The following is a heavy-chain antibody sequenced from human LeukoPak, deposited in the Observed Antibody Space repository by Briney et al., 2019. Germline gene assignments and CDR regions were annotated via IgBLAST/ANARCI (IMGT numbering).Heavy chain of an antibody. V-gene: IGHV4-4*07. CDR1: GGSISIYY. Sequence: SETLSLTCTVSGGSISIYYWSWIRQPAGKGLEWIGRIYTSGSTNYNPSLKSRVTMSVDTSKNQFSLKLSSVTAADTAVYYCARGPFYQLLDYQYYYYGMDVWGQGTTVTVSS. CDR3: ARGPFYQLLDYQYYYYGMDV. CDR2: IYTSGST. D-gene: IGHD2-2*01. J-gene: IGHJ6*02.